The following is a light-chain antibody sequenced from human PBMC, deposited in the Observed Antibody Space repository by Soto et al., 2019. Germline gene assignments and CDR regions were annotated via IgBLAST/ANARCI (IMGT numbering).Light chain of an antibody. CDR1: QSVSNNY. CDR2: GSS. Sequence: EVVLTQSPGTLSLSPGERATLSCRASQSVSNNYLDWYQQKPGQSPKLLIFGSSDRDTGIPDRFSGSGSGTDFTLTISSLEPEDFAVYYCQQYGSSPPYTFGQGTKLEIK. CDR3: QQYGSSPPYT. V-gene: IGKV3-20*01. J-gene: IGKJ2*01.